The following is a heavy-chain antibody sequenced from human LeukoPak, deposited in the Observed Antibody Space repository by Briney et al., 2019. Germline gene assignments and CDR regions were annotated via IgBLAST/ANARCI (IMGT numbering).Heavy chain of an antibody. CDR3: ARDVVAATCFDY. Sequence: SETLSLTCTVSGGSISSGSYYWSWIRQPAGKGLEWIGRIYTSGSTNYNPSLKSRVTISVDTSKNQFSLKLSSVTAADTAVYYCARDVVAATCFDYWGQGTLVTVSS. J-gene: IGHJ4*02. V-gene: IGHV4-61*02. D-gene: IGHD2-15*01. CDR1: GGSISSGSYY. CDR2: IYTSGST.